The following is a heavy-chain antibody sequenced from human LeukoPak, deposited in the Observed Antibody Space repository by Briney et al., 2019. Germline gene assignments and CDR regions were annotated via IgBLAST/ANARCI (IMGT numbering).Heavy chain of an antibody. D-gene: IGHD4-4*01. CDR2: ISYDGSNK. Sequence: PGGSLRLSCAASGFTFSSYGMHWVRQAPGKGLEWVAVISYDGSNKYYADSVKGRFTISRDNSKNTLYLQMNSLRAEDTAVYYCAKDATVTTVTSEVDYWGQGTLVTVSS. J-gene: IGHJ4*02. CDR1: GFTFSSYG. CDR3: AKDATVTTVTSEVDY. V-gene: IGHV3-30*18.